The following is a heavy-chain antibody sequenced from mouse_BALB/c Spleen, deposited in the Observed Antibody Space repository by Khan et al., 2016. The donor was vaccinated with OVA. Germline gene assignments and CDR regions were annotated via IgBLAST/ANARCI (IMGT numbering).Heavy chain of an antibody. CDR1: GYTFTNYG. CDR3: ARRGLWYRFAY. CDR2: INTYTGEP. D-gene: IGHD2-1*01. J-gene: IGHJ3*01. Sequence: QIQLVQSGPELKRPGETVKISCKASGYTFTNYGMNWVKQAPGKGLKWMGWINTYTGEPTYADDFKGRFAFSFETSASTAYLQINNLKNEDTATYFCARRGLWYRFAYWGQGTLVTVSA. V-gene: IGHV9-3-1*01.